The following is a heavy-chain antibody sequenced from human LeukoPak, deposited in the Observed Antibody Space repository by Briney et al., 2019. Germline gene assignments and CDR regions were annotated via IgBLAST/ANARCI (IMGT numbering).Heavy chain of an antibody. CDR1: GFTFSDYY. CDR3: ARRIQLWLDVYFDY. Sequence: GGSLRLSCAASGFTFSDYYMSWIRQAPGKGLEWVSYISSSGSTIYYADSVKGRFTISRDNAKNSLYLQMNSLRAEDTAVYYCARRIQLWLDVYFDYWGQGTLVTVSS. CDR2: ISSSGSTI. V-gene: IGHV3-11*04. J-gene: IGHJ4*02. D-gene: IGHD5-18*01.